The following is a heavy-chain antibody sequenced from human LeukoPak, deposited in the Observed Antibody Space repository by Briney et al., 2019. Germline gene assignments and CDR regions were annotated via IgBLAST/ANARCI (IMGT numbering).Heavy chain of an antibody. J-gene: IGHJ1*01. Sequence: GGSLRLSCAASGFSFNNYAMHWVRQAPGKGLDWLAVISYDGRNEYCADSVRGRFTISRDNSKNTLFLQMNCLSPEDTAVYYCAREAAAGQYFQHWGQGTLVTVSS. CDR2: ISYDGRNE. CDR1: GFSFNNYA. V-gene: IGHV3-30*04. D-gene: IGHD6-13*01. CDR3: AREAAAGQYFQH.